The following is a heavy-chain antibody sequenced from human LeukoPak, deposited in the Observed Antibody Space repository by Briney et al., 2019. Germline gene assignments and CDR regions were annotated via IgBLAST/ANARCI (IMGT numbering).Heavy chain of an antibody. V-gene: IGHV3-74*01. J-gene: IGHJ6*03. CDR1: GFTFSSYW. Sequence: PGGSLRLSSAASGFTFSSYWMHWVRQAPGQGLLWVSHINTDASSTSYADSVKGRFTISRDNAKNTLYLQMNSLTAEDTAVYYCAKGYYMDVWGKGATVTVSS. CDR3: AKGYYMDV. CDR2: INTDASST.